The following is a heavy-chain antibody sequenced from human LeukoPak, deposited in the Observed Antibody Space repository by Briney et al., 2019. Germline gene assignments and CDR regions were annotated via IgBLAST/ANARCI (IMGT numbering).Heavy chain of an antibody. CDR1: GFTFNNYA. J-gene: IGHJ4*02. V-gene: IGHV3-23*01. Sequence: GSLRLSCAASGFTFNNYAMTWVRQAPGKGLEWVSTISHSGGGTYYADSLEGRFAISRDNSKNTLFLQMNSLRAEDTAVYYCAKADRVASAATLDYWGQGTLVTVSS. D-gene: IGHD2-15*01. CDR3: AKADRVASAATLDY. CDR2: ISHSGGGT.